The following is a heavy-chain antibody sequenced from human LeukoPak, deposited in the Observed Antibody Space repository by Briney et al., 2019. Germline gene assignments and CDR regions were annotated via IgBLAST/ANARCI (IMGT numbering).Heavy chain of an antibody. D-gene: IGHD5-18*01. J-gene: IGHJ4*02. Sequence: GGYLRLSCAASGFTFNNAWMSWVRQAPGKGREGIARVKSKGHGGATDYAAPVKGRFSISRDDSNNTLDLEMNSLKTENTAVYYCTTDPLFTQPDFDYWGQGSLVTVSS. CDR1: GFTFNNAW. V-gene: IGHV3-15*01. CDR2: VKSKGHGGAT. CDR3: TTDPLFTQPDFDY.